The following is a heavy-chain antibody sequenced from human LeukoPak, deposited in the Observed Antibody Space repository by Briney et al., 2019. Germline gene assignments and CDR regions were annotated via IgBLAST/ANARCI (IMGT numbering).Heavy chain of an antibody. CDR2: VSANDGST. CDR1: GFTFSSYA. J-gene: IGHJ4*02. V-gene: IGHV3-23*01. Sequence: GGSLRLSCAASGFTFSSYAMSWVRQAPGKGLEWVPTVSANDGSTYYADSAKGRFIISRDNSKNTLYLQMSSLRAEDTALYYCAKALSYSGYDYYFGSWGEGTLVTVSS. CDR3: AKALSYSGYDYYFGS. D-gene: IGHD5-12*01.